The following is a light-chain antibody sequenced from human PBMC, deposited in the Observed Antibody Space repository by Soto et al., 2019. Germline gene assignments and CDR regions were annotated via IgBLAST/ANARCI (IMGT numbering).Light chain of an antibody. J-gene: IGKJ4*01. CDR1: QSISSY. CDR2: AAS. Sequence: DIQMTQSPSSLSASVGDRVTITCRASQSISSYLNWYQQKPGKAPKLLIYAASSLQRGVPSRFSGSGSGTDFTLIISSLQPEDFATYYCQQSYRTPLTFGGGTKVEIK. V-gene: IGKV1-39*01. CDR3: QQSYRTPLT.